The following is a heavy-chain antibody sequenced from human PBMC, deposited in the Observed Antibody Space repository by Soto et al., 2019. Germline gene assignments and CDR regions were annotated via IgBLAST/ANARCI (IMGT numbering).Heavy chain of an antibody. J-gene: IGHJ4*02. Sequence: SETLSLTCTVSGGSINSGGYYWSWIRQHPGKGLEWIGSIYYNGDTYYNPSLKSRITISLDTSRNQFSLKLSSVTAADTAVYYCARLFYYDTSGSYYYFDYWGQGTLVTVSS. CDR1: GGSINSGGYY. V-gene: IGHV4-31*03. D-gene: IGHD3-22*01. CDR2: IYYNGDT. CDR3: ARLFYYDTSGSYYYFDY.